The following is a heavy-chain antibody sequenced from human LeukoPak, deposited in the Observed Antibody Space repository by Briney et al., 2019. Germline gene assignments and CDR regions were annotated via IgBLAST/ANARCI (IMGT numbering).Heavy chain of an antibody. D-gene: IGHD6-13*01. V-gene: IGHV3-53*01. CDR2: IYSGGST. CDR3: ARAYTSNGYVDY. CDR1: GLTFNNYA. Sequence: GGSLRLSCEASGLTFNNYAMHWVRHAPGKGREWVSAIYSGGSTYYADSVKGRFTISRDNSKNTLYLQMNSLRVEDTAVYYCARAYTSNGYVDYWGQGTLVTVSS. J-gene: IGHJ4*02.